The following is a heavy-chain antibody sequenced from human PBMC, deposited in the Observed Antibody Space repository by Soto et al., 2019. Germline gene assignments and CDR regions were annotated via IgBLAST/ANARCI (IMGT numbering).Heavy chain of an antibody. CDR1: GGSFSGYY. CDR2: INHSGST. J-gene: IGHJ4*02. CDR3: ARDGFTGDHFHY. V-gene: IGHV4-34*01. Sequence: PSETLSLTCAVYGGSFSGYYWSWIRQPPGKGLEWIGEINHSGSTNYNPSLKSRVTISVDTSKNQFSLKLSSVTAADTAVYYCARDGFTGDHFHYWGQGIPVTVSS. D-gene: IGHD2-21*01.